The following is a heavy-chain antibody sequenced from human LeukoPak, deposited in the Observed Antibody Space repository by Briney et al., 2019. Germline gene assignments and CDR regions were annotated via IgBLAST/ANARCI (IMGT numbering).Heavy chain of an antibody. D-gene: IGHD1-26*01. Sequence: GASMKVSCKASVYTFTDYYIHWVLQAPGHGLEWMGWINPNNGGINYAQKFQGRVTMTSDTSISTVYLELTRLRSDDTAVYYCARDLRVGSDTRQFIDYCGPGTLGAVSS. J-gene: IGHJ4*02. V-gene: IGHV1-2*02. CDR1: VYTFTDYY. CDR3: ARDLRVGSDTRQFIDY. CDR2: INPNNGGI.